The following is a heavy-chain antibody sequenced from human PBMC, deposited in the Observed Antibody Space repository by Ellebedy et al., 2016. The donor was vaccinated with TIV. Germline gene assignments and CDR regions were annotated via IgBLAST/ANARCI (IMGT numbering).Heavy chain of an antibody. CDR1: GFSVSANY. V-gene: IGHV3-53*01. CDR3: SRVDLGLAFHS. D-gene: IGHD3/OR15-3a*01. J-gene: IGHJ4*02. Sequence: GGSLRLSCEVSGFSVSANYMSWVRKPPGKGLEWVSIIYSSVITYYPDSVKGRFTISRDTSKNTVSLQINSLRAEDTAVYYCSRVDLGLAFHSWGRGTLVTVSS. CDR2: IYSSVIT.